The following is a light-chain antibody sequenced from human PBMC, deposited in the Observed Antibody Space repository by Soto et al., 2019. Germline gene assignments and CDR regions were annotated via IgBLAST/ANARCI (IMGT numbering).Light chain of an antibody. CDR2: GAS. J-gene: IGKJ2*01. CDR1: QSVSSNY. V-gene: IGKV3-20*01. CDR3: QQYGRSPMFT. Sequence: EIVLTQSPGTLSLSPGERATLSCRASQSVSSNYLAWYQQKPGQAPRLLIYGASRGAAGIPDRFIGSGSGTDFTLTINRLEPEDFAVYFCQQYGRSPMFTFGPGTK.